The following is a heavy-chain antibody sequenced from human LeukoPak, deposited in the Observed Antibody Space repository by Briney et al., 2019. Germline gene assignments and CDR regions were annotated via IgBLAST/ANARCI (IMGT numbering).Heavy chain of an antibody. J-gene: IGHJ4*02. D-gene: IGHD3-22*01. CDR2: ISAYNGNT. V-gene: IGHV1-18*04. CDR3: ARDHMEYYDSSGYALLDY. CDR1: GYTFTGYY. Sequence: ASVKVSCKASGYTFTGYYMHWVRQAPGQGLEWMGWISAYNGNTNYAQKLQGRVTMTIDTSTSTAYMELRSLRSDDAAVYYCARDHMEYYDSSGYALLDYWGQGTLVTVSS.